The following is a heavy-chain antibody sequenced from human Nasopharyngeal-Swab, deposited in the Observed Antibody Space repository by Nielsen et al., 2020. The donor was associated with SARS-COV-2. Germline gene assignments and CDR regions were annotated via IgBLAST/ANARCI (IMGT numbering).Heavy chain of an antibody. Sequence: GESLKISRAASGFTFSDHYMTWIRQAPGKGLEWVSYMSSSGRTTYYGDSVMGRFTISRDNAKNSLYLQMNSLRAEDTAVYYCATGGYTLGSPFDYWGQGTLVTVSS. CDR2: MSSSGRTT. CDR3: ATGGYTLGSPFDY. D-gene: IGHD5-18*01. CDR1: GFTFSDHY. V-gene: IGHV3-11*01. J-gene: IGHJ4*02.